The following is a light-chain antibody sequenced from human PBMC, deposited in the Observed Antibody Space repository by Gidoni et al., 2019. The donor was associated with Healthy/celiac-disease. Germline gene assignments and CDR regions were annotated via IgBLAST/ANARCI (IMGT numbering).Light chain of an antibody. J-gene: IGLJ3*02. CDR2: SNN. CDR1: SSHIGRNT. Sequence: QSVLTQPPSASGTPGQRVTISCSGSSSHIGRNTVNWYQQLPGTAPKLLIYSNNQRPSGFPHRFSGSKSGTSAALAISGLQSEDEADYYCAAWDDSLNGRVFGGGTKLTVL. V-gene: IGLV1-44*01. CDR3: AAWDDSLNGRV.